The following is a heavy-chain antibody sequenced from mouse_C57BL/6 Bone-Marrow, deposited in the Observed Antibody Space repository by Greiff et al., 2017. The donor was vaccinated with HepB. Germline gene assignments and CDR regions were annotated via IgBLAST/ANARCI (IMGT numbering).Heavy chain of an antibody. CDR2: ISDGGSYT. CDR1: GFTFSSYA. J-gene: IGHJ4*01. CDR3: ARDQGIITTVVEEDYAMDY. D-gene: IGHD1-1*01. Sequence: EVQVVESGGGLVKPGGSLKLSCAASGFTFSSYAMSWVRQTPEKRLEWVATISDGGSYTYYPDNVKGRFTISRDNAKNNLYLQMSHLKSEDTAMYYCARDQGIITTVVEEDYAMDYWGQGTSVTVSS. V-gene: IGHV5-4*01.